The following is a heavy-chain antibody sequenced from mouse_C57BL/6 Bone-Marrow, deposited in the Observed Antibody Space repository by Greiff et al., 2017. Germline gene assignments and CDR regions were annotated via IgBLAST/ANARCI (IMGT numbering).Heavy chain of an antibody. Sequence: VQLQQSGAELVRPGASVKLSCTASGFNIKDDYMHWVKQRPEQGLEWIGWIDPENGDTEYASKFQGKATITADTSSSTAYLQLSSLTSEDTAVDYCTTAITTVVADYWGQGTTLTVSS. J-gene: IGHJ2*01. CDR1: GFNIKDDY. CDR3: TTAITTVVADY. CDR2: IDPENGDT. D-gene: IGHD1-1*01. V-gene: IGHV14-4*01.